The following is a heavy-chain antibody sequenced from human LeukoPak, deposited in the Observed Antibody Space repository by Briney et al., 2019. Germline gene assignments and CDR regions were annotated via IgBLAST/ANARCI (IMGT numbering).Heavy chain of an antibody. D-gene: IGHD3-10*01. CDR1: GYTFTSYD. CDR2: MNPNSGNT. Sequence: ASVKVSCKASGYTFTSYDINWVRQATGQGLEWMGWMNPNSGNTGYAQKFQGRVTMTTDTSTSTAYMELSSLRYDDTAVYYCATNILVRDIINWFDPWGQGTLVTVSS. CDR3: ATNILVRDIINWFDP. V-gene: IGHV1-8*01. J-gene: IGHJ5*02.